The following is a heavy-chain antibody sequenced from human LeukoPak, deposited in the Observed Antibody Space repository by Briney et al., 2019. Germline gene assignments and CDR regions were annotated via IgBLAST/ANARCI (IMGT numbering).Heavy chain of an antibody. CDR1: GYTFTAYY. J-gene: IGHJ4*01. Sequence: ASVKVSCKASGYTFTAYYIHWVRQAPGQGLEWMGWIDPNSGDTKYVEKFQGRVTMTRDTSFSTAYMELRSLRSDDTAVYYCSRDLPYSSSWESIDYWGQEPWSPSPQ. V-gene: IGHV1-2*02. CDR2: IDPNSGDT. D-gene: IGHD6-13*01. CDR3: SRDLPYSSSWESIDY.